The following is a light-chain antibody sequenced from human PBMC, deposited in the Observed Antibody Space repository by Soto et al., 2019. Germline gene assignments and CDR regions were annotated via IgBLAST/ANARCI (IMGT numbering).Light chain of an antibody. CDR3: QQYDSHPPRYT. CDR1: QDISNY. CDR2: AAS. Sequence: DIQMTQSPSSLSASVGDRVTITCQASQDISNYLNWYQQKPGKAPKLLIYAASNLETGVPSRFSGSGSGTDSAFSISSLQPEAIATYYCQQYDSHPPRYTFGQGTKLEVK. V-gene: IGKV1-33*01. J-gene: IGKJ2*01.